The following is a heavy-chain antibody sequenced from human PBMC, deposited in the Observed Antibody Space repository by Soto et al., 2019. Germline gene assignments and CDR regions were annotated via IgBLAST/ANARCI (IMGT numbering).Heavy chain of an antibody. CDR3: ARVRLGYSYGNIVYGASDI. V-gene: IGHV1-69*01. J-gene: IGHJ3*02. Sequence: QVQLVQSGPEVKEPGSSVKVSCKASEDTFNNYALTWVRQAPGQGLEWMGGIIPKFGTTTYAPKLKGRVTMTADESTSTLYLQLSSLTLEDTAVYWCARVRLGYSYGNIVYGASDICGQGTVVLVSS. CDR2: IIPKFGTT. CDR1: EDTFNNYA. D-gene: IGHD5-12*01.